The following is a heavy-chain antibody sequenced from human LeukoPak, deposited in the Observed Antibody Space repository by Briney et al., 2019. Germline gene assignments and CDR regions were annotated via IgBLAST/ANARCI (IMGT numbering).Heavy chain of an antibody. D-gene: IGHD1-26*01. CDR2: ISVSGGSK. Sequence: GGSLRLSCTASGFTFSSYAMSWVRQAPGKGLEWVSGISVSGGSKYYAESVKGRFTISRDNSKNTLYLQMNSLRAEDTAVYYCAKGGIGSYSLFWGQGTLVTVSS. CDR3: AKGGIGSYSLF. J-gene: IGHJ4*02. V-gene: IGHV3-23*01. CDR1: GFTFSSYA.